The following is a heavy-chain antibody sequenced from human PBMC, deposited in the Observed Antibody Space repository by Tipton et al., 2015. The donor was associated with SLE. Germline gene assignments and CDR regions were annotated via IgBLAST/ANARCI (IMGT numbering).Heavy chain of an antibody. D-gene: IGHD3-3*01. V-gene: IGHV4-34*01. CDR1: GHSVSRDYY. Sequence: TLSLTCAVSGHSVSRDYYWGWIRQPPGKGLEWIGEISHTGNTNHNPSLKSRVSMSLDTSKNQISLKLSSVTAADTSVYYCASLPIFGVVHDAYDFWGQGTPVTVSS. CDR2: ISHTGNT. J-gene: IGHJ3*01. CDR3: ASLPIFGVVHDAYDF.